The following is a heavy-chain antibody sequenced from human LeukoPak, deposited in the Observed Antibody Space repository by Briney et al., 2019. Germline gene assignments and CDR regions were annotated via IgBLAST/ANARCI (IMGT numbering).Heavy chain of an antibody. CDR1: GITFSSYS. CDR3: AKDLYRIVGGTRDTFDI. D-gene: IGHD1-26*01. Sequence: GGSLRLSCAASGITFSSYSMNWIRQAQGKGLDLVSSIGISSHNIYYADSVKGRFTISRDNAKNSLSLQMISLRVEDAAVYYCAKDLYRIVGGTRDTFDIWGQGTMVTVFS. V-gene: IGHV3-21*01. J-gene: IGHJ3*02. CDR2: IGISSHNI.